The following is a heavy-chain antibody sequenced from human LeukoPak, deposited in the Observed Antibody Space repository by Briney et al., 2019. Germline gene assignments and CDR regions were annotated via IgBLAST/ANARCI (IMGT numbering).Heavy chain of an antibody. CDR3: AKPVSMVRGVPDY. Sequence: GGSLRLSCAASGFTFSSYGMHWVRQAPGKGLEWVAFIRYDGSNKYYADSVKGRFTISRDNSKNTLYLQMNSLRAEDTAVYYCAKPVSMVRGVPDYWGQGTLVTASS. CDR2: IRYDGSNK. V-gene: IGHV3-30*02. J-gene: IGHJ4*02. CDR1: GFTFSSYG. D-gene: IGHD3-10*01.